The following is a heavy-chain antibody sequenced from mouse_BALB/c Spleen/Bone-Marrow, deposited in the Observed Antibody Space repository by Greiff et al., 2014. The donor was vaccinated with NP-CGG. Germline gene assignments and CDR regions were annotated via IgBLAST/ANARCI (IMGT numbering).Heavy chain of an antibody. Sequence: VQGVESGAELVKPGASVKLSCKASGYTFTEYIIHWVKQRSGQGLEWIGWFYPGSGSIKYNEKFKDKATLTADKSSSTVYMELSRSTSEDSAVYFCARHEDRLRAWFAYWGQGTLVTVSA. J-gene: IGHJ3*01. CDR1: GYTFTEYI. CDR3: ARHEDRLRAWFAY. CDR2: FYPGSGSI. V-gene: IGHV1-62-2*01. D-gene: IGHD3-2*02.